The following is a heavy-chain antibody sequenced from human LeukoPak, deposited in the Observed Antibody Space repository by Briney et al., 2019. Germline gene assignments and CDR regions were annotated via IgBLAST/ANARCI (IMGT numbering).Heavy chain of an antibody. CDR2: ISDTGTT. V-gene: IGHV4-59*01. D-gene: IGHD3-22*01. CDR3: AAGYYEPFEK. Sequence: SETLSLTCTVSGGSISSYYWNWIRQPPGKGPEWIGCISDTGTTKYNPAFKSRVTISVDTSKNQFSLKLTSVTAADTAVYFCAAGYYEPFEKWGQGTLVSVSS. CDR1: GGSISSYY. J-gene: IGHJ4*02.